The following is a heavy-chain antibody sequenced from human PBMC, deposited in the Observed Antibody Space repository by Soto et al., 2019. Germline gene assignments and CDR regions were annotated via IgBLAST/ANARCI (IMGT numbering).Heavy chain of an antibody. CDR3: ARTKVAAISFDY. D-gene: IGHD5-12*01. CDR1: GFTFDDYA. CDR2: ISWDGGST. V-gene: IGHV3-43D*04. J-gene: IGHJ4*02. Sequence: EVHLVESGGVVVQPGGSLRLSCAASGFTFDDYAIHWVRQAPGKGLEWVSLISWDGGSTYYADSVKGRFTISRDNSKNSLYLQMKSLRADDTALYYWARTKVAAISFDYWGQGTLVTVSS.